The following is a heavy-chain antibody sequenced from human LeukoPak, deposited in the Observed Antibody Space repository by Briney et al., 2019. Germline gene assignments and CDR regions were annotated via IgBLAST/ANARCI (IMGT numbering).Heavy chain of an antibody. Sequence: GGSLRLSCAVSGFTVSGKYMSWVRQAPGKGVEWVSLIYSGGTTYYADSVKGRVTISRDNSKNTFYLQMNSMRAEDTAVYYCARTTEAHSWQTRYYSYYMDVWGKGTTVTVSS. CDR1: GFTVSGKY. J-gene: IGHJ6*03. D-gene: IGHD6-13*01. CDR2: IYSGGTT. CDR3: ARTTEAHSWQTRYYSYYMDV. V-gene: IGHV3-53*01.